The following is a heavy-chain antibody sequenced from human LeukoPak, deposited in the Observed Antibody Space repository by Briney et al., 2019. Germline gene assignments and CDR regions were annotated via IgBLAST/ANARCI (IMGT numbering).Heavy chain of an antibody. D-gene: IGHD3-10*01. CDR1: GFTFSNYG. V-gene: IGHV3-73*01. CDR3: TRHSGGDYYYYYGVDV. Sequence: PGGSLRLSCAASGFTFSNYGMHWVRQASGNGLEWVGRIRSKANNYATTYAASVKGRFTISRDDSKNTAYLEMSSLKTEDTAVYFCTRHSGGDYYYYYGVDVWGQGTTVTVSS. J-gene: IGHJ6*02. CDR2: IRSKANNYAT.